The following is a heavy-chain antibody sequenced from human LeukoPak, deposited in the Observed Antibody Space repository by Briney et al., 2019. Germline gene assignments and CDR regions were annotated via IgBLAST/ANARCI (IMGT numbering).Heavy chain of an antibody. D-gene: IGHD6-19*01. Sequence: HPGGSLRLSCAASGFTFSSYAMHWVRQAPGKGLEWVAVISYDGSNKYYADSVKGRFTISRDNSKNTLYLQMNSLRAEDTAVYYCARAIAVAGTPPLDYWGQGTLVTVSS. J-gene: IGHJ4*02. CDR2: ISYDGSNK. CDR3: ARAIAVAGTPPLDY. CDR1: GFTFSSYA. V-gene: IGHV3-30-3*01.